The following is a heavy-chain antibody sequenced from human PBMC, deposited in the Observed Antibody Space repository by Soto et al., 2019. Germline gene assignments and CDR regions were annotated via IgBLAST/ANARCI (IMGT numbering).Heavy chain of an antibody. CDR1: GFTLSTSG. J-gene: IGHJ3*01. Sequence: GGSLRLSCKVSGFTLSTSGMSWVRQAPGKGLEWVSYINSDGDVRHYADSVKGRFTVSRDNDKNLVYLQMNNVGAADTAVYFCSRRDVFDLWGQGATVTVSS. CDR3: SRRDVFDL. CDR2: INSDGDVR. V-gene: IGHV3-48*01.